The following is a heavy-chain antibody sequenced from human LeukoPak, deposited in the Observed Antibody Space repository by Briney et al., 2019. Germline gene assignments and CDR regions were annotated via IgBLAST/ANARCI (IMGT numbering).Heavy chain of an antibody. V-gene: IGHV1-18*04. Sequence: ASVKVSCKASGYTFTSYYMHRVRQAPGQGLEWMGWISPYNGNTNFAHKLQGRVTMTTDTSTSTAYMELRSLRSDDTAMYFCARFSTVSTILDSWGQGTLVTVSS. CDR2: ISPYNGNT. D-gene: IGHD5/OR15-5a*01. CDR3: ARFSTVSTILDS. J-gene: IGHJ4*02. CDR1: GYTFTSYY.